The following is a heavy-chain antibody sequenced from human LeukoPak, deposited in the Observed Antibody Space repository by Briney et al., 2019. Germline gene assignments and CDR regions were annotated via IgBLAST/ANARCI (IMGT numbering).Heavy chain of an antibody. Sequence: ASVKVSCRASGYTFTSYYMHWVRQAPGQGLEWMGIINPSGGSTSYAQKFQGRVTMTEDTSTDTAYMELSSLRSEDTAVYYCATGITGTLHMTWGQGTLVTVSS. CDR2: INPSGGST. V-gene: IGHV1-46*01. D-gene: IGHD1-7*01. CDR3: ATGITGTLHMT. J-gene: IGHJ5*02. CDR1: GYTFTSYY.